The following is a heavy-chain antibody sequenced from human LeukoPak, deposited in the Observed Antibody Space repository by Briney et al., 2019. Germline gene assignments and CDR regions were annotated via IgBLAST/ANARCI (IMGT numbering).Heavy chain of an antibody. V-gene: IGHV4-4*07. CDR3: ARDSDGYNGVDY. Sequence: SETLSLNCTVSGGSIGSFFWSWIRQPAGKGLEWIGRIYTSGITNYNPSLKSRVTMSVDTSKNQFSLKLSSVTAADTAVYYCARDSDGYNGVDYWGQGTLVTVPS. D-gene: IGHD5-24*01. CDR2: IYTSGIT. CDR1: GGSIGSFF. J-gene: IGHJ4*02.